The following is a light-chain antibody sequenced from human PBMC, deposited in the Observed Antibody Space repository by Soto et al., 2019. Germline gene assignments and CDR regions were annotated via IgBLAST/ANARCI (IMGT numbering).Light chain of an antibody. CDR3: QQFSSYPLT. CDR2: LTS. Sequence: EIVLTQSPATLSSFPGDRVTLSCRASQAVNTRLAWYQHKPGQAPRLLIYLTSNRAAGIPTRFSGSGSETDFTLTISRLEPEDFAVYYCQQFSSYPLTFGGGTKVDIK. V-gene: IGKV3D-11*03. J-gene: IGKJ4*01. CDR1: QAVNTR.